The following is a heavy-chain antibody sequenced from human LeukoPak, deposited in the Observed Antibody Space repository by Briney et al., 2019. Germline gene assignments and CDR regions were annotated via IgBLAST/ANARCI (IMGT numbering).Heavy chain of an antibody. V-gene: IGHV3-48*01. CDR1: GFTFSSYS. Sequence: GGSLRLSCAASGFTFSSYSMNWVRQAPGKGLEWASYISSSSSTIYYADSVKGRFTISRDNAKNSLYLQMNSLRAEDTAVYYCARVLRYGSGSYYPDYWGQGTLVTVSS. CDR3: ARVLRYGSGSYYPDY. CDR2: ISSSSSTI. J-gene: IGHJ4*02. D-gene: IGHD3-10*01.